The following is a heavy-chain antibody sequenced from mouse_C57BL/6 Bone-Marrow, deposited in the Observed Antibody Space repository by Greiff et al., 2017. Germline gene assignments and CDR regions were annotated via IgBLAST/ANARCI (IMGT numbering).Heavy chain of an antibody. CDR1: GFSFNTYA. J-gene: IGHJ1*03. D-gene: IGHD1-1*01. CDR3: VRQGTVVSDWYFDV. CDR2: IRSKSNNYAT. V-gene: IGHV10-1*01. Sequence: EVKLVESGGGLVQPKGSLKLSCAASGFSFNTYAMNWVRQAPGKGLEWVARIRSKSNNYATYYADSVKDRFTISRYDSERMLYLQMNNLKTEDTAMYYCVRQGTVVSDWYFDVWGTGTTVTVSS.